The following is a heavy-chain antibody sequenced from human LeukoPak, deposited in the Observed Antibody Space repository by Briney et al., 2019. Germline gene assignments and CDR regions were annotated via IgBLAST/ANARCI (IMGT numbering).Heavy chain of an antibody. CDR3: ARDWRRYGTYDY. D-gene: IGHD5-18*01. V-gene: IGHV3-7*05. Sequence: QPGESLRLSCAASGFTFSSYWMSWVRQAPGKGLEWVAAIKHDGSDKYYVDSVKGRFTISRDNAKNSLYLQMNSLRAEDTALYYCARDWRRYGTYDYWGQGTLVTVSS. J-gene: IGHJ4*02. CDR1: GFTFSSYW. CDR2: IKHDGSDK.